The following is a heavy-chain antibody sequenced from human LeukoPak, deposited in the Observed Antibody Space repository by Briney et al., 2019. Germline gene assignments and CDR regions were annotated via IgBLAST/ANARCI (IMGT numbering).Heavy chain of an antibody. CDR2: FDPEDGET. CDR1: GYTLTELS. D-gene: IGHD3-22*01. Sequence: ASVKVSCKVSGYTLTELSMHWVRQAPGKGLEWMGGFDPEDGETIYAQKFQGRVTITADESTSTAYMELSSLRSEDTAVYYCAPGYYDSSGYYSPDYWGQGTLVTVSS. CDR3: APGYYDSSGYYSPDY. V-gene: IGHV1-24*01. J-gene: IGHJ4*02.